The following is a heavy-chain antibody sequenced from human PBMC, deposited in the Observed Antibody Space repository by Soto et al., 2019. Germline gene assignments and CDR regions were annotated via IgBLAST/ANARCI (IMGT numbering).Heavy chain of an antibody. Sequence: LSLTCTVSGGSISSSSYFWGWIRQPPGKGLEWIGSIYYSGSTYYNPSLKSRVTISVDTSKNQFSLKLSSVTAADTAVYYCARGTSEWFDPWGQG. D-gene: IGHD1-1*01. CDR2: IYYSGST. V-gene: IGHV4-39*07. J-gene: IGHJ5*02. CDR1: GGSISSSSYF. CDR3: ARGTSEWFDP.